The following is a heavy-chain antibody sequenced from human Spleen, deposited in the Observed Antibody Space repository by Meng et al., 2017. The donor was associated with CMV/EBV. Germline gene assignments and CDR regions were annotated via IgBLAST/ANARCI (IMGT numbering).Heavy chain of an antibody. V-gene: IGHV4-34*01. J-gene: IGHJ4*02. CDR3: ARGNMGYDFWSGYPDY. Sequence: YGGSFSGYYWSWIRQTPVKGLEWIGEVNHSGSTNYNPSLKSRATISINTSKNQFSLKLNSVTAADTAVYYCARGNMGYDFWSGYPDYWGQGTLVTVSS. CDR1: GGSFSGYY. D-gene: IGHD3-3*01. CDR2: VNHSGST.